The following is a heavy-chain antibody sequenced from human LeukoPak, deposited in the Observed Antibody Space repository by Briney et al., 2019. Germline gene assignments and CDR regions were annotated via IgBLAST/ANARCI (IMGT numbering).Heavy chain of an antibody. D-gene: IGHD5-12*01. J-gene: IGHJ4*02. CDR3: AKGGYSGYDYEGEYFDY. CDR1: GFTFSSYE. V-gene: IGHV3-23*01. Sequence: GGSLRLSCAASGFTFSSYEMNWVRQAPGKGLEWVSAISGSGGSTYYADSVKGRFTISRDNSKNTLYLQMNSLRAEDTAVYYCAKGGYSGYDYEGEYFDYWGQGTLVTVSS. CDR2: ISGSGGST.